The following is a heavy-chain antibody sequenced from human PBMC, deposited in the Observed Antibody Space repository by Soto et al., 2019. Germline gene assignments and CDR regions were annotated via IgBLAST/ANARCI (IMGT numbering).Heavy chain of an antibody. D-gene: IGHD3-22*01. Sequence: QVQLVESGGGVVQPGRSLRLSCAASGFTFSSYGMHWVRQAPGKGLEWVTVISYDGSNKYYADSVKGRFTISRDNSKNTLYLQMNSLRAEDTAVYYCAKMRDSSGYYYPLFEYWGQGTLVTVSS. CDR2: ISYDGSNK. CDR3: AKMRDSSGYYYPLFEY. V-gene: IGHV3-30*18. CDR1: GFTFSSYG. J-gene: IGHJ4*02.